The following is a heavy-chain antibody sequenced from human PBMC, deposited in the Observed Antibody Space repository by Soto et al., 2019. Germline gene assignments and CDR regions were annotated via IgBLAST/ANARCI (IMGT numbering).Heavy chain of an antibody. CDR3: ARDHPGGVIVVVPAGYHYFDY. J-gene: IGHJ4*02. V-gene: IGHV4-34*01. D-gene: IGHD2-2*01. CDR2: INHSGST. Sequence: PSETLSLTCAVYGGSFSGYYWSWIRQPPGKGLEWSGEINHSGSTNYNPSLKSRVTISVDTSKNQFSLKLSSVTAADTAVYYCARDHPGGVIVVVPAGYHYFDYWGQGTLVTVSS. CDR1: GGSFSGYY.